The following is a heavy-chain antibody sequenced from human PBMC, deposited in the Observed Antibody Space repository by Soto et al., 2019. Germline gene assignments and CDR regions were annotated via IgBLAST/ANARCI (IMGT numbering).Heavy chain of an antibody. D-gene: IGHD6-19*01. Sequence: QVQLVQSGAEVKKPGASVKVSCKASGYTFTSNSIGWVRQAPGQGLEWMGWINVYNGNTKYAQQLQGRVTLTTDTSTSTAYMDLRSLRSDDTAVYYCARGAVAGNEVPGDWGQGTLVTVSS. CDR2: INVYNGNT. CDR3: ARGAVAGNEVPGD. V-gene: IGHV1-18*04. J-gene: IGHJ1*01. CDR1: GYTFTSNS.